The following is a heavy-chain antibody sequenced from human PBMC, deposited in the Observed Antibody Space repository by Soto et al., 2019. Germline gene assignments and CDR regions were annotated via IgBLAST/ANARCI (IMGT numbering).Heavy chain of an antibody. V-gene: IGHV3-23*01. CDR3: AKVDRYSSGWSYYAPEYFYYGMDV. D-gene: IGHD6-19*01. CDR1: GFTFSTYA. CDR2: ISGSGGDT. J-gene: IGHJ6*02. Sequence: EVQLLESGGGLVQPGGSLRLSCAASGFTFSTYALSWVRQSPGTGLEWVSAISGSGGDTYYTHSVKGRFTISRDNSKNTLSLQMDGLRVEDTATYYCAKVDRYSSGWSYYAPEYFYYGMDVWGQGTKVTVSS.